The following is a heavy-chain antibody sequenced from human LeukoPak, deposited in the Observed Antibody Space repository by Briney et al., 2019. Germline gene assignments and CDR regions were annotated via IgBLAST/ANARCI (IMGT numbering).Heavy chain of an antibody. CDR2: ISAYNGNT. CDR3: ARAGTLVVAATRAIDP. Sequence: GASVKVSCKASGYTFTSYGISWVRQAPGQGLEWMGWISAYNGNTNYAQKLQGRVTMTTDTSTSTAYMELRSLRSDDTAVYYCARAGTLVVAATRAIDPWGQGTLVTVSS. V-gene: IGHV1-18*01. J-gene: IGHJ5*02. CDR1: GYTFTSYG. D-gene: IGHD2-15*01.